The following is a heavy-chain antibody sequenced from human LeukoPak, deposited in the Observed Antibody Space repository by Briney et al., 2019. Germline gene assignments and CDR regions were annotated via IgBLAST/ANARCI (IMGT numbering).Heavy chain of an antibody. J-gene: IGHJ4*02. Sequence: ASETLSLTCNVSGVPINSYYWSWIRQPPGKGLEWIGYIFHSGNTNYNPSLKSRVTISVDTSKSHFFLKLTSVTAADTAVYYCASLMSLYYFDYWGQGALVTVSS. CDR2: IFHSGNT. V-gene: IGHV4-59*01. CDR1: GVPINSYY. D-gene: IGHD3-10*01. CDR3: ASLMSLYYFDY.